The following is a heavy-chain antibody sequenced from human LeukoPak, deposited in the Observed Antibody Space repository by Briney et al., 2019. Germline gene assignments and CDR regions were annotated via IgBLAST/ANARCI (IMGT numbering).Heavy chain of an antibody. V-gene: IGHV4-61*02. J-gene: IGHJ3*02. CDR1: GGSISSGSYY. CDR3: ARVRPYGSGSYGEGGIDAFDI. Sequence: SETLSLTCTVSGGSISSGSYYWSWIRQPAGKGLEWIGRIYTSGSTNYNPSLKSRVTISVDTSKNQFSLKLSSVTAADTAVYYCARVRPYGSGSYGEGGIDAFDIWGQGTMVTVSS. D-gene: IGHD1-26*01. CDR2: IYTSGST.